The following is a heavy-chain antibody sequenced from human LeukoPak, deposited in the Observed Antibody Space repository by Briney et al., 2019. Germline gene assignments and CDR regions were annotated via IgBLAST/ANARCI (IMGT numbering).Heavy chain of an antibody. CDR1: GFTFSNAW. CDR3: TTEVTTVPNPGN. V-gene: IGHV3-15*01. J-gene: IGHJ4*02. Sequence: GGSLRLSCAASGFTFSNAWMSWVRQTPGRGLEWVGRIKSKTDGGTTDYAAPVKGRFTISRDDSKNTLYLQMNSLKTEDTAVYYCTTEVTTVPNPGNWGQGTLVTVSS. D-gene: IGHD4-17*01. CDR2: IKSKTDGGTT.